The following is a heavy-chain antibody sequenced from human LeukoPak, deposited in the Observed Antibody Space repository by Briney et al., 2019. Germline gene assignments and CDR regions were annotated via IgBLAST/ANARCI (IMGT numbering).Heavy chain of an antibody. CDR2: IYHSGST. Sequence: SETLSLTCTVSGGSISSGGYYWSWIRQPPGKGLEWIGYIYHSGSTYYNPSLKSRVTISVDRSKNQFSLKLSSVTTADTAVYYCARDQYRSYSPHAFDIWGQGTMVTVSS. D-gene: IGHD6-13*01. J-gene: IGHJ3*02. CDR1: GGSISSGGYY. V-gene: IGHV4-30-2*01. CDR3: ARDQYRSYSPHAFDI.